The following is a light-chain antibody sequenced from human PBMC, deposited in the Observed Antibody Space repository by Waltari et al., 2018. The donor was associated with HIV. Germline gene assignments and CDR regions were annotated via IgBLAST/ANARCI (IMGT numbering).Light chain of an antibody. J-gene: IGLJ2*01. V-gene: IGLV1-47*01. CDR2: SND. Sequence: QSVLTQPPSTSATPGQRVTISCSGGSSNIARTYVHWYRQFPGSAPHLLIHSNDQRPSGVPDRFSGSTSGTSASLAISGLRSEDEADYYCAAWDDSLSGLAFGGGTKLTVL. CDR3: AAWDDSLSGLA. CDR1: SSNIARTY.